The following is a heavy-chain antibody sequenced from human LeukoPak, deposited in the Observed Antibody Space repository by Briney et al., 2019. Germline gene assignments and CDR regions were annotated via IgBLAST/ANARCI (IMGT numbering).Heavy chain of an antibody. D-gene: IGHD5-24*01. V-gene: IGHV4-59*08. J-gene: IGHJ4*02. CDR3: ARGDGYNHEIDY. CDR1: GGSIRSYY. CDR2: FYYSGST. Sequence: SETLSLTCTVSGGSIRSYYWSWIRQPPGKGLEWVGYFYYSGSTNYNPSLKSRVTISVDTSKNQFSLKLSSVTAADTAVYYCARGDGYNHEIDYWGQGTLVTVSS.